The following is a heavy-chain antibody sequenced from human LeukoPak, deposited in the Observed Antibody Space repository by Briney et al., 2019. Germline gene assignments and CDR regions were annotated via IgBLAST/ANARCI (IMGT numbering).Heavy chain of an antibody. CDR3: ATAHSWYNWFDP. D-gene: IGHD6-13*01. J-gene: IGHJ5*02. Sequence: ASVTVSCKVSGYTLTELSMHWVRQAPGKGLEWMGGFDPEDGETIYAQKFQGRVTMTEDTSTDTAYMELSSLRSEDTAVYYCATAHSWYNWFDPWGQGTLVTVSS. CDR2: FDPEDGET. CDR1: GYTLTELS. V-gene: IGHV1-24*01.